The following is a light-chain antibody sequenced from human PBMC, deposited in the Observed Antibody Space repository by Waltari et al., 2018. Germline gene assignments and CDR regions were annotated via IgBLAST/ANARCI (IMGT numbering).Light chain of an antibody. J-gene: IGLJ1*01. CDR1: SSDVGGYTY. CDR3: SSYTSSSTYV. V-gene: IGLV2-14*01. Sequence: QSALTQPASVSGSPGQSITISCTGTSSDVGGYTYVSWYQQHPGKAPKLMIYDVSKRPSGVSNRFSGCKSGNTASLTISGLQAEDEADYYCSSYTSSSTYVFGTGTKVTVL. CDR2: DVS.